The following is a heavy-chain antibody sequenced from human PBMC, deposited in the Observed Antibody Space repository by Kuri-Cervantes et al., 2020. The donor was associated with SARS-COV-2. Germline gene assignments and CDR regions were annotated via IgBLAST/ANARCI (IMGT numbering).Heavy chain of an antibody. CDR2: IRSKANSYAK. V-gene: IGHV3-73*01. Sequence: GGPLRLSCAASGFTFIGSAMHWFSQASGKGLEWVGRIRSKANSYAKAYAASVTGRFTIYRDNTRITLYLQMNSLSPEDTGVYYCAKDRRRPITPTLQEIYYYGVDVWGQGTTVTVSS. CDR1: GFTFIGSA. D-gene: IGHD5-12*01. J-gene: IGHJ6*02. CDR3: AKDRRRPITPTLQEIYYYGVDV.